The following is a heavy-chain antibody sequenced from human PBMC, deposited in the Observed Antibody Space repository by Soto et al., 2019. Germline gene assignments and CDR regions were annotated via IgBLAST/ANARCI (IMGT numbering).Heavy chain of an antibody. J-gene: IGHJ6*02. CDR2: ISYDGSNK. V-gene: IGHV3-30-3*01. CDR1: GFTFSSYA. CDR3: VRDGYSYGHTNGDYGMDV. D-gene: IGHD5-18*01. Sequence: QVQLVESGGGVVQPGRSLRLSCAASGFTFSSYAMHWVRQAPGKGLEWVAVISYDGSNKYYADSVKGRFTISRDNSKNTLYLQMNSLRAEDTAVYYCVRDGYSYGHTNGDYGMDVWGQGTTVTVSS.